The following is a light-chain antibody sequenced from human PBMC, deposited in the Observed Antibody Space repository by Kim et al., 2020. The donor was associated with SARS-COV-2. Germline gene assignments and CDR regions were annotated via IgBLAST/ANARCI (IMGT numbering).Light chain of an antibody. CDR2: GKN. J-gene: IGLJ2*01. V-gene: IGLV3-19*01. CDR1: SLRSYY. CDR3: NSRDSNDNVV. Sequence: VALGQTVRITCKGDSLRSYYASWYQQKPGQAPVLVIYGKNNRPSGIPDRFAGSSSGNTASLTITGAQAEDEADYYCNSRDSNDNVVFGGGTKLTVL.